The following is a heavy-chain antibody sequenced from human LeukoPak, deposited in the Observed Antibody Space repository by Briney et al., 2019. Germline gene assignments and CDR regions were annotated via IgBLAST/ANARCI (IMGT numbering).Heavy chain of an antibody. J-gene: IGHJ2*01. CDR1: GGSFSGYY. D-gene: IGHD4-17*01. CDR2: INHSGST. CDR3: ARDHDYGDYVRWYFDL. V-gene: IGHV4-34*01. Sequence: SETLSLTCAVYGGSFSGYYWSWIRQPPGKGLEWIGEINHSGSTNYNPSLKSRVTISVDTSKNQFSLKLGSVTAADTAVYYCARDHDYGDYVRWYFDLWGRGTLVTVSS.